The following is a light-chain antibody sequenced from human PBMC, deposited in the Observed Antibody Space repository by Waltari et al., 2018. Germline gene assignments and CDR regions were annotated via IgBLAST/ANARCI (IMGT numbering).Light chain of an antibody. CDR3: CSYAGSRTFV. V-gene: IGLV2-23*01. CDR1: SSDVGGYNL. CDR2: EGS. Sequence: QSALTQPASVSGSPGQSITISCTGTSSDVGGYNLVSWYQQHPGKAPKFIIYEGSKRPSGVSTRFSGSKSGNTASLTFSGLQAEDEANYYCCSYAGSRTFVFGTGTKVTVL. J-gene: IGLJ1*01.